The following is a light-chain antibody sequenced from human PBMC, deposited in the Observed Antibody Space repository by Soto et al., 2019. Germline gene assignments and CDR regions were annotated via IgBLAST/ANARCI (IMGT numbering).Light chain of an antibody. CDR1: SSDVGGYNY. CDR3: SSYTSSSTPVV. Sequence: QSVLTQPASVSGSPGQSITISCTGTSSDVGGYNYVSWYQQHPGKAPKLMIYDVSNRPSGVSNRFSGSKSGNTASLTISGLQAGEEADYYCSSYTSSSTPVVFGAGTKLTVL. CDR2: DVS. V-gene: IGLV2-14*01. J-gene: IGLJ2*01.